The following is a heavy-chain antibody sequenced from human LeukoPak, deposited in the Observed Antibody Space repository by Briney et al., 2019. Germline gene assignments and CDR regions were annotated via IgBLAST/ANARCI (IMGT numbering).Heavy chain of an antibody. J-gene: IGHJ4*02. Sequence: GSLRVSCKASGYTFTGYDINWVRQTPGQRLEWMWGISAYKGNTNSAQKLQGRITMTTDTSKSTAYMELTSLRSDVTAVYYCARNLDYDFWSGYYTFDYWGQGTLVTVSS. CDR2: ISAYKGNT. D-gene: IGHD3-3*01. V-gene: IGHV1-18*01. CDR3: ARNLDYDFWSGYYTFDY. CDR1: GYTFTGYD.